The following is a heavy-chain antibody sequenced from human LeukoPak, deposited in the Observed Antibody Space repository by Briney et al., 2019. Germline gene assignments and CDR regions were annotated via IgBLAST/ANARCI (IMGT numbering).Heavy chain of an antibody. D-gene: IGHD5-24*01. CDR2: ISYDGSTQ. V-gene: IGHV3-30*18. CDR1: GFTFSDYY. Sequence: GGSLRLSCAASGFTFSDYYMSWIRQAPGKGLEWVAVISYDGSTQYYADSVKGRFTISRDNSHNTLSLQMNSLKAEDTAVYYCAKGRMMATIMISFDYWGRGTLVTVSS. J-gene: IGHJ4*02. CDR3: AKGRMMATIMISFDY.